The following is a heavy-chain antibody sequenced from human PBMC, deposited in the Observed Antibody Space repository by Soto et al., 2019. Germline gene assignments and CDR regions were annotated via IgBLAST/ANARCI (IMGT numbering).Heavy chain of an antibody. J-gene: IGHJ6*02. Sequence: PGESLKISCKGSWYNFTTYWIGWLRQMPGKGLEWMGIIYPGDSNTRYSPSFQGQVTISADKSISIAYLQWNSLKASDTAMYYCARRSRSSMANMDGWGQGTTVTVSS. CDR2: IYPGDSNT. D-gene: IGHD6-6*01. CDR3: ARRSRSSMANMDG. V-gene: IGHV5-51*01. CDR1: WYNFTTYW.